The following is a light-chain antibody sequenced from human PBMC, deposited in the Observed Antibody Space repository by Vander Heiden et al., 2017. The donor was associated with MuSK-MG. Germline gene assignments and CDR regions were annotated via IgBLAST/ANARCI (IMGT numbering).Light chain of an antibody. V-gene: IGKV3-11*01. CDR1: RSVDGK. CDR3: QQRRTWPIT. J-gene: IGKJ5*01. Sequence: EMVLTPSPATLSLSPGERATLSCRASRSVDGKLGWYQQKPGQPPRVLIYDASNRPPCSPARFSGSGSGTDFTLIISSLEPEDFAVYYCQQRRTWPITFGQGTRLDI. CDR2: DAS.